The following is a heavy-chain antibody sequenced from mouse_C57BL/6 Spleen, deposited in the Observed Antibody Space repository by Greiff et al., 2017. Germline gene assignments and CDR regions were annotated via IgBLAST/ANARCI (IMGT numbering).Heavy chain of an antibody. CDR3: ARKEDDYDGYFDV. CDR1: GFTFSDYG. CDR2: ISSGSSTI. D-gene: IGHD2-4*01. V-gene: IGHV5-17*01. Sequence: EVKLMESGGGLVKPGGSLKLSCAASGFTFSDYGMHWVRQAPEKGLEWVAYISSGSSTIYYADTVKGRFTISRDNAKNTLFLQMTSLGAEDTAQYYCARKEDDYDGYFDVWGTGTTVTVSS. J-gene: IGHJ1*03.